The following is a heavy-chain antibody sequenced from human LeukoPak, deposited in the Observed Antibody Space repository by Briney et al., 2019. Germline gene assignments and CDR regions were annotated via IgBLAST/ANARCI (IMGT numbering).Heavy chain of an antibody. J-gene: IGHJ6*02. CDR3: ARGSGGYPYYYGMDV. CDR1: GFTFSSYD. V-gene: IGHV3-13*01. CDR2: IGTAGDT. D-gene: IGHD2-8*02. Sequence: GGSLRLSCAASGFTFSSYDMHWVRQATGKGLEWVSAIGTAGDTYYPGSVKGRFTISRENAKNSLYLQMNSLRAWDTAVYYCARGSGGYPYYYGMDVWGQGTTVTVSS.